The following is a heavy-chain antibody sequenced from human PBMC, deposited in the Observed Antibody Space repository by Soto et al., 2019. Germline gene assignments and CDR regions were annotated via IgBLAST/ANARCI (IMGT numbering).Heavy chain of an antibody. CDR2: IYYSGST. Sequence: SETLSLTCTVSGGSISSYYWSWIRQPPGKGLEWIGYIYYSGSTNYNPSLKSRVTISVDTSKNQFSLKLSSVTAADTAVYYCARENLGYCSGGSCYQVWFDPWGQGTLVTVSS. V-gene: IGHV4-59*01. D-gene: IGHD2-15*01. CDR3: ARENLGYCSGGSCYQVWFDP. J-gene: IGHJ5*02. CDR1: GGSISSYY.